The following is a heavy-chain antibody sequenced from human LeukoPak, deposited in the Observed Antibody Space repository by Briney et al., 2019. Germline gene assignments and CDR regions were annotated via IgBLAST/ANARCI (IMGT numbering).Heavy chain of an antibody. V-gene: IGHV3-23*01. CDR1: GFTFSSYA. J-gene: IGHJ4*02. Sequence: GGSLRLSCAASGFTFSSYAMSWVRQAPGKGLEWVSTISGSGGSTYYADSVKGRFTISRDNSKNTLSLQMNSLRAEDTALYYCAKGKQWLADLDYWGQGILVTVSS. D-gene: IGHD6-19*01. CDR3: AKGKQWLADLDY. CDR2: ISGSGGST.